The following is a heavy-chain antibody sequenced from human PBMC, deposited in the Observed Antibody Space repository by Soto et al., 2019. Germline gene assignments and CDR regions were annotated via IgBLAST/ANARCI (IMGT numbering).Heavy chain of an antibody. Sequence: ASVKVSCKASGYTFTSYGISWVRQAPGQGLEWMGWISAYNGNTNYAQKLQGRVTMTTDTSTSTAYMELGSLRSDDTAVYYCARDEAYYDFWSGPPGYGMDVWGQGTTVTVSS. CDR1: GYTFTSYG. V-gene: IGHV1-18*04. J-gene: IGHJ6*02. CDR3: ARDEAYYDFWSGPPGYGMDV. CDR2: ISAYNGNT. D-gene: IGHD3-3*01.